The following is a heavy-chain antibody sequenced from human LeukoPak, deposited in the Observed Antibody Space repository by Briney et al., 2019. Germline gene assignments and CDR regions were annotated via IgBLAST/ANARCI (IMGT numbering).Heavy chain of an antibody. CDR2: IGPTGTDR. Sequence: GGSLRLSCAASGFTFSSCGFNWVRQAPGKGLEWVSSIGPTGTDRYYADLVRGRFTISRDNAKNSMYLQMDSLRDEDTAVYYCATETIGRHYDYWGQGTLLTVSS. CDR1: GFTFSSCG. D-gene: IGHD1-14*01. J-gene: IGHJ4*02. CDR3: ATETIGRHYDY. V-gene: IGHV3-21*01.